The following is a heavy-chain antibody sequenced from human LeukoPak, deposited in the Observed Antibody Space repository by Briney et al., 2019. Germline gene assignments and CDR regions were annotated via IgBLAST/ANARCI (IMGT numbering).Heavy chain of an antibody. CDR1: GYTFTSSD. Sequence: ASVKVSCKASGYTFTSSDINWVRQATGQGLEWMGWMNPNSGDTGYAQKFQGRVTMTRNTSISTAYMELSRLRSEDTGVYYCARGGAGTLEAVDWGQGTLVTVS. J-gene: IGHJ4*02. CDR2: MNPNSGDT. D-gene: IGHD6-19*01. CDR3: ARGGAGTLEAVD. V-gene: IGHV1-8*02.